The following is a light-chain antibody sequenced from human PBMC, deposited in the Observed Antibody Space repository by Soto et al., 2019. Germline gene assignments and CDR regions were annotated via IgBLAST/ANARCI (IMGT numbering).Light chain of an antibody. CDR2: DAS. CDR1: HGIGSA. J-gene: IGKJ4*01. CDR3: QQFNSYPLT. V-gene: IGKV1-13*02. Sequence: AIQLTQSPSSLSASVGDRVTVTCRASHGIGSALAWYQHKPGKAPKLLIYDASSLESGVPSRFSGSGSRTDFTLAISSLQPEDFATYYCQQFNSYPLTFGGGTKVEIK.